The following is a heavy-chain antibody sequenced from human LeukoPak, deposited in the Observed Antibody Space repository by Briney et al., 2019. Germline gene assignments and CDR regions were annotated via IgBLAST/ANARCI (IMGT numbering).Heavy chain of an antibody. V-gene: IGHV4-39*07. CDR2: IYYSGST. Sequence: SETLSLTCTVSGGSISSSSYYWGWIRQPPGKGLEWIGSIYYSGSTYYNPSLKSRVTISVDTSKNQFSLKLSSVTAADTAVYYCARGRIAAAGDSGFDPWGQGTLVTVSS. D-gene: IGHD6-13*01. CDR1: GGSISSSSYY. J-gene: IGHJ5*02. CDR3: ARGRIAAAGDSGFDP.